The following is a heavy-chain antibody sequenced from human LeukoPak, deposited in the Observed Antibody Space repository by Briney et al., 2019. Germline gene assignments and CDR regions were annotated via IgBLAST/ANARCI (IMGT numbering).Heavy chain of an antibody. Sequence: GGSLRLSCAASGFTFSTYWMHWVRQGPGKGLVLVSRINTDGNITNYADSVKGRFTISRDNSKNTLYLQMNSLRAEDTAVYYCASGIVVVPYYMDVWGKGTTVTVSS. CDR3: ASGIVVVPYYMDV. V-gene: IGHV3-74*01. CDR2: INTDGNIT. J-gene: IGHJ6*03. CDR1: GFTFSTYW. D-gene: IGHD2-2*01.